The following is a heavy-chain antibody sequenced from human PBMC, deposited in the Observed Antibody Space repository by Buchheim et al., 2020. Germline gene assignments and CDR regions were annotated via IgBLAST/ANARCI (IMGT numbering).Heavy chain of an antibody. J-gene: IGHJ4*02. CDR3: AREDFGGSFDY. V-gene: IGHV3-72*01. CDR2: SRNKANSFIT. D-gene: IGHD4-23*01. CDR1: GFSVSDHY. Sequence: EVQLVESGGGLVQPGGSLSLSCAASGFSVSDHYMDWVRQAPGKGLEWVGRSRNKANSFITHYAASVKGRFTISRDDSKKSVDLQMNSLKTEDTAVYFCAREDFGGSFDYWGQG.